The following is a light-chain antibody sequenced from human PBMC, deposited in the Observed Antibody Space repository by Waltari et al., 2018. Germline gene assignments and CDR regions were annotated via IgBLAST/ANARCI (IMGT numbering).Light chain of an antibody. CDR3: HSRDSSGDVL. CDR2: GKN. CDR1: SLRTYY. J-gene: IGLJ2*01. Sequence: SSELTQDPAVSVALGPTVRLTCQGDSLRTYYVSWFHQKPGQAPALVIYGKNNRPSGIPDRFSASSSGSTASLTIIGAQAEDEADYYCHSRDSSGDVLIGGGTKLTVV. V-gene: IGLV3-19*01.